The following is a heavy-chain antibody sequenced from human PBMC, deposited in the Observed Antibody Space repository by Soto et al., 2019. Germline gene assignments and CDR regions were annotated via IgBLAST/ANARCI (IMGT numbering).Heavy chain of an antibody. CDR1: GYTFTSYD. Sequence: GASVKVSCKASGYTFTSYDINWVRQATGQGLEWMGWMNPNSGNTGYAQKFQGRVTMARNTSISTAYMELSSLRSEDTAVYYCARLGRSGRPLYYYYMDVWGKGTTVTVSS. D-gene: IGHD3-3*01. CDR3: ARLGRSGRPLYYYYMDV. J-gene: IGHJ6*03. CDR2: MNPNSGNT. V-gene: IGHV1-8*01.